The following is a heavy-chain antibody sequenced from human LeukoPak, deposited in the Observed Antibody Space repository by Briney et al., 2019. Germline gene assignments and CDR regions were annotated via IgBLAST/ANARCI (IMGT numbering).Heavy chain of an antibody. J-gene: IGHJ6*04. CDR3: AELGITMIGGV. CDR1: GFSFSSYN. CDR2: ITTSSTYT. V-gene: IGHV3-21*01. D-gene: IGHD3-10*02. Sequence: GGSLRLSCEASGFSFSSYNMDWVRQTPGKGLEWISSITTSSTYTFYADSVKGRFTISRDNARNSLYLQMSSLRAEDTAVYYCAELGITMIGGVWGKGTTVTISS.